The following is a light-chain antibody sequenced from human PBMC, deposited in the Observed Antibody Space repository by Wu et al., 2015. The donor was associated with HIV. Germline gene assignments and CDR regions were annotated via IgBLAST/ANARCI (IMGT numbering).Light chain of an antibody. CDR3: QKYNTAPWT. Sequence: EIVLTQSPATLSLSPGERVTLSCRASQNVSSYLAWYQQKPDQAPRLLIYDAFNRAIGIPARFSGSGSGTDFTLTISSLQPEDVATYYCQKYNTAPWTFGQGTKVEMK. J-gene: IGKJ1*01. CDR1: QNVSSY. V-gene: IGKV3-11*01. CDR2: DAF.